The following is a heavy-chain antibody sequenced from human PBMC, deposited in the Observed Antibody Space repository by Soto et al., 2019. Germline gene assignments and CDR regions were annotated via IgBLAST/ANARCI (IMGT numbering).Heavy chain of an antibody. J-gene: IGHJ4*02. V-gene: IGHV3-66*01. CDR3: ATLTKHDILTGFYPC. Sequence: PGGSLRLSCAASGLTVNSSYMSWVRQAPGKGLEWVSVIYSDGSTYYADSVKGRFIISRDNSNNTLYFQMNSLRAEDTAVYYCATLTKHDILTGFYPCWGQGTLVTVSS. CDR1: GLTVNSSY. CDR2: IYSDGST. D-gene: IGHD3-9*01.